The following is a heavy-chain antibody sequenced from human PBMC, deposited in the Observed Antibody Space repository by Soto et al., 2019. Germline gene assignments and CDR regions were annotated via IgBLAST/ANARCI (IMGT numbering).Heavy chain of an antibody. CDR1: GYTFTSYD. J-gene: IGHJ4*02. D-gene: IGHD6-13*01. CDR2: ISPYNGNT. Sequence: ASVKVSCKASGYTFTSYDIIWVRQATGQGLEWMGWISPYNGNTNYAQKLQGRVTMTTDTSASTAYVELSSLRPEDTAVYYCVNSIAATDTLGYFDYWGQGTLVTVSS. V-gene: IGHV1-18*04. CDR3: VNSIAATDTLGYFDY.